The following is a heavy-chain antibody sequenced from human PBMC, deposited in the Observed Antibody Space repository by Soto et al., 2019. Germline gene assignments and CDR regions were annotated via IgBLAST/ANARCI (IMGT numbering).Heavy chain of an antibody. CDR1: GYTFTSYG. V-gene: IGHV1-18*01. CDR3: ATRSPAFDY. CDR2: ITTDKGKT. J-gene: IGHJ4*02. Sequence: ASVKVSCKTSGYTFTSYGITWVRQAPGQGLEWMGWITTDKGKTTYAQKFQGRVTMTTDISTSTAYMELRSLRSDDTAVYYCATRSPAFDYWGQGTLLTVSS.